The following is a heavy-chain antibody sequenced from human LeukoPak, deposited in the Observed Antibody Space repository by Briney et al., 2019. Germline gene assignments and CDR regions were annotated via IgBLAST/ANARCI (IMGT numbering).Heavy chain of an antibody. J-gene: IGHJ5*02. D-gene: IGHD4-17*01. V-gene: IGHV4-39*07. CDR1: GGSISSSSYY. Sequence: SETLSLTCTVPGGSISSSSYYWGWIRQPPGKGLEWIGSIYYSGSTYYNPSLKSRVTISVDTSKNQFSLKLSSVTAADTAVYYCARDLYGDYVNWFDPWGQGTLVTVSS. CDR2: IYYSGST. CDR3: ARDLYGDYVNWFDP.